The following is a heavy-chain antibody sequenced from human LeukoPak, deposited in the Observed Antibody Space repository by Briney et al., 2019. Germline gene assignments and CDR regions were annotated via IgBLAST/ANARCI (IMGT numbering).Heavy chain of an antibody. J-gene: IGHJ2*01. D-gene: IGHD3-22*01. V-gene: IGHV3-20*04. CDR3: ARHYYDSSGYYLPRYFDL. CDR1: GFTFDDYG. CDR2: INWNGGST. Sequence: GGSLRLSCAASGFTFDDYGMSWVRQAPGKGLELVSGINWNGGSTGYADSVKGRFTISRDNAKNSLYLQMNSLRAEDTALYYCARHYYDSSGYYLPRYFDLWGRGTLVTVSS.